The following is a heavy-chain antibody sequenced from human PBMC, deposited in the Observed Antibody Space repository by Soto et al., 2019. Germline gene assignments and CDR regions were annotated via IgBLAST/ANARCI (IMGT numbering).Heavy chain of an antibody. D-gene: IGHD3-10*01. V-gene: IGHV1-69*01. CDR3: ARATMVRGVAPGYYYGMDV. CDR1: GGTFSSYA. CDR2: IIPIFGTA. J-gene: IGHJ6*02. Sequence: QVQLVQSGAEVKKPGSPVKVSCKASGGTFSSYAISWVRQAPGQGLEWMGGIIPIFGTANYAQKFQGRVTITADESTSTAYMELSSLRSEDTAVYYCARATMVRGVAPGYYYGMDVWGQGTTVTVSS.